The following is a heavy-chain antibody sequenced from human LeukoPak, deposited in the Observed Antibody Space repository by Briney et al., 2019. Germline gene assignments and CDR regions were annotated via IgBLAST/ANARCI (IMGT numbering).Heavy chain of an antibody. V-gene: IGHV3-23*01. J-gene: IGHJ4*02. CDR2: ISANGSST. CDR3: AKASWRTTQSFCFGR. CDR1: GFTFTNYA. D-gene: IGHD1-7*01. Sequence: GRSLRLSCAATGFTFTNYAMTWVRQAPGKGLEWVSTISANGSSTYYADSVQGRFTISRDNSDNTLYLQMNGLKAEDTAVYSCAKASWRTTQSFCFGRWGQGTLVTVSS.